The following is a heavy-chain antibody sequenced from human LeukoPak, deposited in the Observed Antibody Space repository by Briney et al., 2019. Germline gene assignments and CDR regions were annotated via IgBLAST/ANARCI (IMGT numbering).Heavy chain of an antibody. CDR2: INHNGNVN. D-gene: IGHD3-16*01. Sequence: GGSLRLSCAASGFTFSSYWMSWARQAPGKGLEWVASINHNGNVNYYVDSVKGRFTISRDNAKNSLYLQMSNLRAEDTAVYFCARGGGLDVWGQGATVTVSS. V-gene: IGHV3-7*03. CDR3: ARGGGLDV. CDR1: GFTFSSYW. J-gene: IGHJ6*02.